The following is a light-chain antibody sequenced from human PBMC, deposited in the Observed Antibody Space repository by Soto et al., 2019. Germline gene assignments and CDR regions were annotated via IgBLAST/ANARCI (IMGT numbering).Light chain of an antibody. V-gene: IGKV1-8*01. CDR1: QGISSY. Sequence: AIRMTQSPSSFSASTGERVTITCRASQGISSYLAWYQQKPGKAPKLLIYAASTLQSGVPLRFSGSGSGTDFTLTISCLQSEDFATYYCQQYYSYPPTFGQGTKVDIK. CDR2: AAS. CDR3: QQYYSYPPT. J-gene: IGKJ1*01.